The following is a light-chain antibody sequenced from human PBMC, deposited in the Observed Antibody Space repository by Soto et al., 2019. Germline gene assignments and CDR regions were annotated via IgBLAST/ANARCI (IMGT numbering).Light chain of an antibody. J-gene: IGLJ2*01. CDR2: DVS. CDR1: SSDVGGYNY. Sequence: QSALTHPRSVSGSPGQPVTISCTGTSSDVGGYNYVSWYQQHPGKAPKLMIYDVSKRPSGVPDRFSGSKSGNTASLTISGLQAEDEADYYCCSYAGSYTGVFGGGTKLTVL. CDR3: CSYAGSYTGV. V-gene: IGLV2-11*01.